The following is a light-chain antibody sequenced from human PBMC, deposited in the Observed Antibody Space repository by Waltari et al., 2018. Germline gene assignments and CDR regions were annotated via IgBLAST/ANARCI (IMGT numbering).Light chain of an antibody. CDR1: QSVSSNY. J-gene: IGKJ2*01. V-gene: IGKV3D-20*01. Sequence: DIVLTQFPATLSLSPGERATLFCRASQSVSSNYLAWYQQKPGQAPRLLIHDASRGTTGLPARFSGSGFWTDLTLTISRLEPEDFAVYYCQQYAALPRTFGQGTRLEIK. CDR2: DAS. CDR3: QQYAALPRT.